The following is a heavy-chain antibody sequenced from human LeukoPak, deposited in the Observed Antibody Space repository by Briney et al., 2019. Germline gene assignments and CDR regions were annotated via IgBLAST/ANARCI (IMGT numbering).Heavy chain of an antibody. J-gene: IGHJ4*02. CDR3: AKSRINMVRGVLYYFDY. CDR1: GFTFRSYG. D-gene: IGHD3-10*01. CDR2: ISYDGSNK. V-gene: IGHV3-30*18. Sequence: GRSPRLSCAASGFTFRSYGMHWVRQAPGKGLGRVAVISYDGSNKNYADSVKGRFTISRDTSKNTLHLQMNSLRAEDTAVYYCAKSRINMVRGVLYYFDYWGQGTLVTVAS.